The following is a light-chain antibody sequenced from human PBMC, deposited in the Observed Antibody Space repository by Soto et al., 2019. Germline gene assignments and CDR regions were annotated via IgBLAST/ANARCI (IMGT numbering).Light chain of an antibody. CDR1: QSVRSN. V-gene: IGKV3-15*01. CDR2: GAT. Sequence: EIVMTQSPVTLSVSPGERATLSCTASQSVRSNLAWYQQKPGQAPRLLFYGATTRATGIPVRFSASGSGTEFTLTISSLQSEDFAVDFCHHYNHWPWTCGQGTKVEIK. CDR3: HHYNHWPWT. J-gene: IGKJ1*01.